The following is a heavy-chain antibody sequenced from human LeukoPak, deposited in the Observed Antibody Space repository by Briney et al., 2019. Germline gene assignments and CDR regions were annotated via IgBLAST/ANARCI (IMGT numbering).Heavy chain of an antibody. CDR2: ISTRSNTI. CDR3: AREPTTVTTDASFDY. Sequence: GGSLRLSCAAAGFTFSDYNMNWVRQAPGKGLEWVSDISTRSNTIYYADSVKGRFTISRDNAKNSLYLQMNSLRAEDTAVYYCAREPTTVTTDASFDYWGQGTLVTVSS. CDR1: GFTFSDYN. V-gene: IGHV3-48*01. D-gene: IGHD4-17*01. J-gene: IGHJ4*02.